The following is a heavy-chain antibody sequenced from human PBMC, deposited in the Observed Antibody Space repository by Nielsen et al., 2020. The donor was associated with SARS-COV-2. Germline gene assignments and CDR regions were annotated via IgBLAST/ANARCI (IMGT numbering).Heavy chain of an antibody. CDR1: GFIFSGST. CDR2: IRSKAYSYST. D-gene: IGHD4-17*01. V-gene: IGHV3-73*01. J-gene: IGHJ5*02. CDR3: ARPPYDYDNYGGRFDP. Sequence: GESLKISCAASGFIFSGSTLHWVRQSSGRGLEWVGRIRSKAYSYSTTYAPSLKGRFTISRDDSRNTAYLQMDSLKAEDSAIYYCARPPYDYDNYGGRFDPWGQGTLVTVSS.